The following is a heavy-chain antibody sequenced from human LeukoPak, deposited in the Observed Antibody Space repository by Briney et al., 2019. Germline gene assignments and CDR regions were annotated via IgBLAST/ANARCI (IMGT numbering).Heavy chain of an antibody. J-gene: IGHJ6*04. V-gene: IGHV4-38-2*01. CDR3: ARGSGWSGYSGV. CDR2: IYHSGTT. Sequence: PSETLSLTCAVSTYSISSDYYWGCIRPSPGKGLEWIGSIYHSGTTYYNPSLKSRVAISVDTSKNEFSLKLSSVTAADSAVYYCARGSGWSGYSGVWGKGTTVTVSS. D-gene: IGHD3-3*01. CDR1: TYSISSDYY.